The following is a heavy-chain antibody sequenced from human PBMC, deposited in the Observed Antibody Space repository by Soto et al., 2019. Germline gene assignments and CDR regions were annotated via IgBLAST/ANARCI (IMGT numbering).Heavy chain of an antibody. CDR1: GYTFTSYD. CDR2: MNPNSGNT. Sequence: ASVKVSCKASGYTFTSYDINWVRQATGQGLEWMGWMNPNSGNTGYAQKFQGRVTMTRNTSISTAYMELSSLRSEDTAVYYCARGQGAARPVNPWGQGTLVTVSS. CDR3: ARGQGAARPVNP. V-gene: IGHV1-8*01. D-gene: IGHD6-6*01. J-gene: IGHJ4*02.